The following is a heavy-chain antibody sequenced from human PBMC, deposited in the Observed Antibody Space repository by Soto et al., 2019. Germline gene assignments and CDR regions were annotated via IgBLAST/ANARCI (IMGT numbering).Heavy chain of an antibody. J-gene: IGHJ4*02. D-gene: IGHD6-6*01. V-gene: IGHV4-59*01. CDR2: IYYSGST. Sequence: SETLSLTCTVSGGSISSYYWSWIRQPPGKGLEWIGYIYYSGSTNYNPSLKSRVTISVDTSKNQFSLKLSSVTAADTAVYYCARGSKAAPPLAWWGQGTLVTVSS. CDR3: ARGSKAAPPLAW. CDR1: GGSISSYY.